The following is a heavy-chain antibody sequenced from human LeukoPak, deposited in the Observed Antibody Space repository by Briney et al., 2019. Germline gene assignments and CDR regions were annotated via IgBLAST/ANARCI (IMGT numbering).Heavy chain of an antibody. V-gene: IGHV4-59*01. Sequence: PSETLSLTCTVSGGSISSYYWSWIRQPPRKGLEWIGYIYYSGSTNYNPSLKSRVTISVDTSKNQFSLKLSSVTAADTAVYYCARVHASSGYYLQHWGQGTLVTVSS. J-gene: IGHJ1*01. CDR1: GGSISSYY. CDR2: IYYSGST. D-gene: IGHD3-22*01. CDR3: ARVHASSGYYLQH.